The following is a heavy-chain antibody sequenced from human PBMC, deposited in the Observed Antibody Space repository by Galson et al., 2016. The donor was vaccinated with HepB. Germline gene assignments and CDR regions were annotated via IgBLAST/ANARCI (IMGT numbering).Heavy chain of an antibody. J-gene: IGHJ3*02. CDR1: GYTFTSYY. CDR2: INPSESAT. Sequence: SVKVSCKASGYTFTSYYMTWVRQVPGQGLEFMGTINPSESATTYAQNFQGRVTMTRDTSTSTVYMDLSSLRSEDTAVYYCAMHYDSRGFSVSGYAFDIWGQGTMVTVSA. CDR3: AMHYDSRGFSVSGYAFDI. V-gene: IGHV1-46*01. D-gene: IGHD3-22*01.